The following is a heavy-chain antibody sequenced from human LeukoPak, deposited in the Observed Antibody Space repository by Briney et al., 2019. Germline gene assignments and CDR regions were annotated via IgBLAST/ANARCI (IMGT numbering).Heavy chain of an antibody. D-gene: IGHD3-10*01. Sequence: GGSLRLSCAASGFSFSSYNMNWVRQAPGKGLEWVSFISSSSSNIYYADSVQGRFTISRDNAKNSLYLQMNSRRDEDTAVYYCARLYYYGSGSSDYWGQGTLVTVSS. J-gene: IGHJ4*02. CDR3: ARLYYYGSGSSDY. CDR2: ISSSSSNI. V-gene: IGHV3-48*02. CDR1: GFSFSSYN.